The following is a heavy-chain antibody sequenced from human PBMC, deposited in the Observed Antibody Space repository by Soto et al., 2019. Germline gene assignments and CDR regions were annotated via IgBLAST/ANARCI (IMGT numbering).Heavy chain of an antibody. J-gene: IGHJ3*02. V-gene: IGHV6-1*01. CDR3: ATRGGLMESLDAFDI. D-gene: IGHD1-1*01. CDR1: GDSVSSNSAA. CDR2: TYYRSKWYN. Sequence: SQTLSLTCAISGDSVSSNSAAWNWIRQSPSRGLEWLGRTYYRSKWYNDYAVSVKSRITINPDTSKNQFSLQLNSVTPEDTPVYYCATRGGLMESLDAFDIWGQGTLVKVS.